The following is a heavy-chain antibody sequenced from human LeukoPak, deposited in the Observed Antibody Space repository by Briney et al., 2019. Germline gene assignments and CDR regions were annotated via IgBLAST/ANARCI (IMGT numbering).Heavy chain of an antibody. J-gene: IGHJ6*04. CDR2: ISGSGGTT. CDR1: GFTFNNYG. D-gene: IGHD5-24*01. V-gene: IGHV3-23*01. CDR3: ASDPRDGGQNV. Sequence: PGGSLRLSCGASGFTFNNYGMSWVRQAPGKGLEWVSAISGSGGTTYYADSVKGRVTISRDKSKNTLYLQMNSLRPEDSAVYFCASDPRDGGQNVWGKGTTVTVSS.